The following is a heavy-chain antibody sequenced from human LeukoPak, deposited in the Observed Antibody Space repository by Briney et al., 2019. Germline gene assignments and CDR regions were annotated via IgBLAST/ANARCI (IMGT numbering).Heavy chain of an antibody. CDR3: ARQDRYRYYYDSSGHISH. D-gene: IGHD3-22*01. J-gene: IGHJ1*01. CDR2: IYSGGST. V-gene: IGHV3-53*01. CDR1: GFTVSSNY. Sequence: GGSLRLSCAASGFTVSSNYMSWVRQAPGKGLQWVSVIYSGGSTYYADSVKGRFTISRDDSKNTLYLQMNSLRAEDTAVYYCARQDRYRYYYDSSGHISHWGQGTLVTVSS.